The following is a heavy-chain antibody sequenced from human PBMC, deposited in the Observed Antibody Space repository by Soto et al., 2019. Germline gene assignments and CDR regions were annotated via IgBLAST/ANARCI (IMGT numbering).Heavy chain of an antibody. V-gene: IGHV4-30-2*01. Sequence: SETLSLTCAVSGGSISSGGYSWSWIRQPPGKVMEWIGYIYHTGSTYYNSSLKSRVTMSVDRSKNQFFLKLTSMSAADTAVYYCARGGTSRRGSGWSHFDYWGQGTLVTVAS. J-gene: IGHJ4*02. D-gene: IGHD6-19*01. CDR2: IYHTGST. CDR1: GGSISSGGYS. CDR3: ARGGTSRRGSGWSHFDY.